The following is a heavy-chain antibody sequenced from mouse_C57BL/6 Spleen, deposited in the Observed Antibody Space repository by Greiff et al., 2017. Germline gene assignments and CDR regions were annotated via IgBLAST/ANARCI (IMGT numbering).Heavy chain of an antibody. D-gene: IGHD2-4*01. V-gene: IGHV5-2*01. Sequence: EVKLVESGGGLVQPGESLKLSCESNEYEFPSHDMSWVRKTPEKRLELVAAINSDGGSTYYPDTMERRFIISRDNTKKTLYLQMSSLRSEDTALYYCARHVYDYDGNWYFDVWGTGTTVTVSS. J-gene: IGHJ1*03. CDR3: ARHVYDYDGNWYFDV. CDR2: INSDGGST. CDR1: EYEFPSHD.